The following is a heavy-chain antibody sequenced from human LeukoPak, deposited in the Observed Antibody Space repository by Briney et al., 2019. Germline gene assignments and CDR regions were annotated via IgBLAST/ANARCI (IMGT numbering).Heavy chain of an antibody. J-gene: IGHJ4*02. CDR2: ISGSDGST. V-gene: IGHV3-23*01. Sequence: PGGSLKLSCAASGFTFSSYWMTWVRQAPGQGLEWVSAISGSDGSTYYADSVKGRFTISRDNSKNMLYLQMNSLRAEDTAVYYCAKNKFSGWGFFDYWGQGTLVTVSS. D-gene: IGHD6-19*01. CDR1: GFTFSSYW. CDR3: AKNKFSGWGFFDY.